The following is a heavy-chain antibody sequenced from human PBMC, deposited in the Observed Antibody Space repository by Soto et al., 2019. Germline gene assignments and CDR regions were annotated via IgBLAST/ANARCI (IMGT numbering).Heavy chain of an antibody. Sequence: GGSLRLSCAASGFTFSNAWMSWVRQAPGKGLEWVGRIKSKTDGGTTDYAAPVKGRFTISRDESKNTLYLQMNSLKTEDTAVYYCTTDLHKATLFDYWGQGTLVTVSS. CDR3: TTDLHKATLFDY. D-gene: IGHD1-26*01. CDR1: GFTFSNAW. CDR2: IKSKTDGGTT. V-gene: IGHV3-15*01. J-gene: IGHJ4*02.